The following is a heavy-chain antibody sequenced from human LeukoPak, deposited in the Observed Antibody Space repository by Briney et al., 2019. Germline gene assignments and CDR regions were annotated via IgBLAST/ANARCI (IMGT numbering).Heavy chain of an antibody. CDR2: IYSGGST. CDR3: ARDLFDPSEAIHGMDI. J-gene: IGHJ6*02. V-gene: IGHV3-66*01. CDR1: GFTFSNYA. Sequence: GGSLRLSCAASGFTFSNYAMYWVRQAPGKGLEWVSVIYSGGSTYYADSVKGRFTISRDNSKNTLYLQMNSLRAEDTAVYYCARDLFDPSEAIHGMDIWGQGTTVTVSS.